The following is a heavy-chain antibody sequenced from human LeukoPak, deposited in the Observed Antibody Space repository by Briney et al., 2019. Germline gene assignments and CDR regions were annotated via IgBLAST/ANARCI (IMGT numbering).Heavy chain of an antibody. D-gene: IGHD1-7*01. CDR2: IKKDGSEK. CDR3: VRSGTSASFDY. CDR1: GITFSDYY. V-gene: IGHV3-7*01. J-gene: IGHJ4*02. Sequence: GGSLRLSCAASGITFSDYYMSWIRQAPGKGLEWVANIKKDGSEKWYVDFVEGRFTISRDHAKNSLYLQMNSLRVADTAVYYCVRSGTSASFDYWGQGTLVTVSS.